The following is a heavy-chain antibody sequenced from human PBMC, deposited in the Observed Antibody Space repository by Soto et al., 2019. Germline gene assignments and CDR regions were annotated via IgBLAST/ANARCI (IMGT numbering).Heavy chain of an antibody. CDR1: GGSISSYY. CDR2: IYYSGST. V-gene: IGHV4-59*01. D-gene: IGHD6-13*01. Sequence: SSETLSLTCTVSGGSISSYYWSWIRQPPGKGLEWIGYIYYSGSTNYNPSLKSRVTISVDTSKNQFSLKLSSVTAADTAVYYCARGRQHLVTHEAFDIWGQGTMVTVSS. J-gene: IGHJ3*02. CDR3: ARGRQHLVTHEAFDI.